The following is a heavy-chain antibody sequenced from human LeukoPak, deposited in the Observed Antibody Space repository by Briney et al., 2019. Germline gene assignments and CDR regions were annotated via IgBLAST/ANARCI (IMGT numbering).Heavy chain of an antibody. CDR2: IYHSGST. V-gene: IGHV4-38-2*02. J-gene: IGHJ6*03. CDR1: GYSISSGYY. Sequence: SETLSLTCTVSGYSISSGYYWGWIRQPPGKGLEWIGTIYHSGSTYYNPSLKSRVTISVDTSKNQFSLKLSSVTAADTAVYYCARGSSSYNYYYYYMDVWGKGTTVTVSS. CDR3: ARGSSSYNYYYYYMDV. D-gene: IGHD6-13*01.